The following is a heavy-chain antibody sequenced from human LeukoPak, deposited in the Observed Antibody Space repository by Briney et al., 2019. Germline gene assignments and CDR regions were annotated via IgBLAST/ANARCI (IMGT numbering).Heavy chain of an antibody. CDR1: GGSISSSSYY. Sequence: SETLSLTCTVSGGSISSSSYYWGWIRQPPGKGLEWIGSIYYTGTTHYNPSLKSRATISVDTSKNQFSLNLSSVTAADTAVYYCARQEIGLRSFDPWGQGTLVTVSS. CDR3: ARQEIGLRSFDP. CDR2: IYYTGTT. V-gene: IGHV4-39*01. J-gene: IGHJ5*02. D-gene: IGHD3/OR15-3a*01.